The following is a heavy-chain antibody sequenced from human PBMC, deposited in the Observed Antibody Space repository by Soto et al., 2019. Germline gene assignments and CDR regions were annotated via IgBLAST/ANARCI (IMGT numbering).Heavy chain of an antibody. CDR3: ARHLERYDVLTGYRYYFDY. J-gene: IGHJ4*02. D-gene: IGHD3-9*01. CDR1: GDSIIRNTGY. V-gene: IGHV4-39*01. Sequence: ETLSLTCTVSGDSIIRNTGYWGWIRQPPGKGLEWIGSISYRGATFYTSSLRSRVTVSVDTSKNQFSLKLTSVTAADTAVYYCARHLERYDVLTGYRYYFDYWGRGTLVTVSS. CDR2: ISYRGAT.